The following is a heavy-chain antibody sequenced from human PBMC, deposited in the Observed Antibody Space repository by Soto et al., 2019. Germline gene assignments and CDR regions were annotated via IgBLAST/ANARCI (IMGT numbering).Heavy chain of an antibody. J-gene: IGHJ4*02. Sequence: SETLSLTCAVSGDSINSSHWWNWVRHPPRKGLNWIGQISHSGNPNYNPSLTSRVTISVDKSKNHFSLNLTSVTAEDTAVYYFAARHFWSGPWTARRVDCWGQGTLVLVSS. CDR2: ISHSGNP. D-gene: IGHD3-3*02. V-gene: IGHV4-4*02. CDR3: AARHFWSGPWTARRVDC. CDR1: GDSINSSHW.